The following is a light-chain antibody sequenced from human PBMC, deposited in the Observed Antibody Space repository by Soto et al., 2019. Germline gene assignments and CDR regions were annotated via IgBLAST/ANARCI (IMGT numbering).Light chain of an antibody. V-gene: IGKV1-13*02. J-gene: IGKJ4*01. Sequence: AIQLTQSPSSLSASVGDRVTITCRASQGISSALAWYQQKPGKAPKLLIYDASSLESGVPSRFSGSGSGTDFTLTISSLQPEDFATYYCQQSYGFGGGTKVEIK. CDR3: QQSYG. CDR2: DAS. CDR1: QGISSA.